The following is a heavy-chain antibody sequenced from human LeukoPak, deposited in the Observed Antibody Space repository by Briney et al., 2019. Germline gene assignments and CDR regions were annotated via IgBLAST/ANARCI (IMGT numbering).Heavy chain of an antibody. D-gene: IGHD6-6*01. CDR3: ARKQLGRLYYYYYGMDV. V-gene: IGHV3-23*01. Sequence: GGSLRLSCAASGFTFRNYAMYWVRQAPGKGLEWVSAISSSDANTYYADSVKGRFTISRDNSKNTLYLQMNSLRAEDTAVYYCARKQLGRLYYYYYGMDVWGQGTTVTVSS. J-gene: IGHJ6*02. CDR2: ISSSDANT. CDR1: GFTFRNYA.